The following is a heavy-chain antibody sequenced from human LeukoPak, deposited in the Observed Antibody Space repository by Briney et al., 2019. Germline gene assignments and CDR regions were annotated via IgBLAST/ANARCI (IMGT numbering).Heavy chain of an antibody. CDR2: FDPEDGET. D-gene: IGHD3-3*01. CDR3: ATTPVLRFLEWLYREAWFDP. J-gene: IGHJ5*02. V-gene: IGHV1-24*01. Sequence: ASVKVSCKVSGYTLTELSMHWVRQAPGKGLEWMGGFDPEDGETIYAQKFQGGATMTEDTSTDTAYMELSSLRSEDTAVYYCATTPVLRFLEWLYREAWFDPWGQGTLVTVSS. CDR1: GYTLTELS.